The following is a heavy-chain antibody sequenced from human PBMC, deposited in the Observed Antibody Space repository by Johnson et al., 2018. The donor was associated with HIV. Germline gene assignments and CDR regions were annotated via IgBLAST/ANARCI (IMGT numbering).Heavy chain of an antibody. J-gene: IGHJ3*02. D-gene: IGHD6-6*01. CDR3: ARDAGSSSSGGALDI. V-gene: IGHV3-30-3*01. CDR1: GFTFSSYA. Sequence: QVQLVESGGGVVQPGRSLRLSCAASGFTFSSYAMHLVRQAPGKGLEWVAVISYDGSNKYYADSVKGRFTISRDNSKNTLYLKMNSLRAEDTAVYYCARDAGSSSSGGALDIWGQGTMVTVSS. CDR2: ISYDGSNK.